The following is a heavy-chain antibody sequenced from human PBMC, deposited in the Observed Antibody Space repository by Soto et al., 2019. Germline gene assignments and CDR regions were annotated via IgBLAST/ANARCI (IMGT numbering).Heavy chain of an antibody. Sequence: ASVKVSCKASGYTDTNFGISWVRQANGQGPEWMGWINPYNDKTKYAQNLQGRVTMTTDTSTSTVNMELRSLRSDDAAVYYCARKYCDSTRCYGADYWGQGTLVTVSS. D-gene: IGHD2-2*01. J-gene: IGHJ4*02. CDR1: GYTDTNFG. CDR2: INPYNDKT. CDR3: ARKYCDSTRCYGADY. V-gene: IGHV1-18*01.